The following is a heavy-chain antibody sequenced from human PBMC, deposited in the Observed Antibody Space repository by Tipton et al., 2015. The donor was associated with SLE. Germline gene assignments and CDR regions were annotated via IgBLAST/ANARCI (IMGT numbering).Heavy chain of an antibody. Sequence: SLRLSCAASGFTFCSYAMSWVRQAPGKGLEWVSAISGSGGSTYYADSVKGRFTISRENAKNSLYLQMNSLRAEDTAVYYCAKDPRSIAAAGTLEYWGQGTLVTVSS. CDR3: AKDPRSIAAAGTLEY. V-gene: IGHV3-23*01. CDR1: GFTFCSYA. J-gene: IGHJ4*02. D-gene: IGHD6-13*01. CDR2: ISGSGGST.